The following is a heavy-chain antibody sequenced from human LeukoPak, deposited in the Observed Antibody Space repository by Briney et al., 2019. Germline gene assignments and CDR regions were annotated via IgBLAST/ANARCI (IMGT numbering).Heavy chain of an antibody. CDR2: ISYDGSNK. CDR1: GFTFSSYA. Sequence: PGGSLRLSCSASGFTFSSYAMHWVRQAPGKGLEWVAVISYDGSNKYFADSVKGRFTISRDNSKNTLYLQMNGLRAEDTAVYYCAKDRCRITSCHVLVDPWGQGTLVTVSS. D-gene: IGHD2-2*01. V-gene: IGHV3-30*18. J-gene: IGHJ5*02. CDR3: AKDRCRITSCHVLVDP.